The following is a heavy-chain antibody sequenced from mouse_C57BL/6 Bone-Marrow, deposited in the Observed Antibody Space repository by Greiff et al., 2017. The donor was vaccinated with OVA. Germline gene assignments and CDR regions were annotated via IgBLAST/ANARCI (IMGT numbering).Heavy chain of an antibody. J-gene: IGHJ1*03. Sequence: QVQLQQPGAELVRPGSSVKLSCKASGYTFTSYWMDWVKQRPGQGLEWIGNIYPSDSETNYNQKFKDQATLTVDKSSSTAYMQLSSLTSEDSAVYYCARDYDGYLYWYFDVWGTGTTVTVSS. CDR1: GYTFTSYW. CDR3: ARDYDGYLYWYFDV. CDR2: IYPSDSET. V-gene: IGHV1-61*01. D-gene: IGHD2-3*01.